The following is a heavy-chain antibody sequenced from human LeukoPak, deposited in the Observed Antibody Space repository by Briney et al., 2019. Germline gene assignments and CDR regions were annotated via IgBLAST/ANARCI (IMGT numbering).Heavy chain of an antibody. CDR1: GFTFSSYS. Sequence: GGSLRLSCAASGFTFSSYSMNWVRQAPRKGLEWVSVIYSGGSTYYADSVKGRFTISRDNSKNTLYLQMNSLRAEDTAVYYCAKSRGNDVDYWGQGTLVTVSS. V-gene: IGHV3-53*01. CDR3: AKSRGNDVDY. CDR2: IYSGGST. D-gene: IGHD1-1*01. J-gene: IGHJ4*02.